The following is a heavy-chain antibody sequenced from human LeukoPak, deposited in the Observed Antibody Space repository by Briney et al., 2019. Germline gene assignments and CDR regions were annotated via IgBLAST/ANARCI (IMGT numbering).Heavy chain of an antibody. CDR2: IYHSGST. D-gene: IGHD4-17*01. J-gene: IGHJ4*02. V-gene: IGHV4-30-2*01. CDR3: ARGHGDYPFDY. Sequence: PSETLSLTCAVSGVSISSGGYSWSWIRQPPGKGLEWIGYIYHSGSTYYNPSLKSRVTISVDRSKNQFSLKLSSVTAADTAVYYCARGHGDYPFDYWGQGTLVTVSS. CDR1: GVSISSGGYS.